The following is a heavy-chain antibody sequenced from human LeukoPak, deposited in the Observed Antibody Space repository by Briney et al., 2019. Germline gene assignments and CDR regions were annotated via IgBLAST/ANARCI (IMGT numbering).Heavy chain of an antibody. J-gene: IGHJ3*02. CDR2: ISSSSSYI. CDR1: GFTFSSYS. CDR3: ARDRGTDDYGDYGPDDALDI. D-gene: IGHD4-17*01. V-gene: IGHV3-21*01. Sequence: PGGSLRLSCAASGFTFSSYSMNWVRQAPGKGLECVSSISSSSSYIYYADSVKGRFTISRDNAKNSLYLQMNSLRVEDTAVYYCARDRGTDDYGDYGPDDALDIWGQGTMVTVSS.